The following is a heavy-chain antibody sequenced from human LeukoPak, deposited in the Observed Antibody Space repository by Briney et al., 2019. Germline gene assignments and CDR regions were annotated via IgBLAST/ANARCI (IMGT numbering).Heavy chain of an antibody. J-gene: IGHJ4*02. CDR2: IYDSGST. CDR1: GGSISGYY. Sequence: SETLSLTCTVSGGSISGYYWSWIRQPPGKGLEWIAHIYDSGSTNYNPSLRSRVTISVDTSKNQFSLKLSSVTAADTAVYYCARDQSGSYGIDYWGRGTLVTVSS. CDR3: ARDQSGSYGIDY. D-gene: IGHD1-26*01. V-gene: IGHV4-59*01.